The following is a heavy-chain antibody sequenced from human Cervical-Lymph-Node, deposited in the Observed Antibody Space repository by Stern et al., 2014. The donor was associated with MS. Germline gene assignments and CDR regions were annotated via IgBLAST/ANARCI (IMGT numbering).Heavy chain of an antibody. Sequence: VQLVESGAEVKKPGSSVKVSCKASGGTFSSYAISWVRQAPGQGLEWMGGIIPLFGTANYAQKFQGRVTITADESTSTAYMELSSLRSEDTAVYYCARVVPAAISYYYGMDVWGQGTTVTVSS. CDR1: GGTFSSYA. J-gene: IGHJ6*02. CDR2: IIPLFGTA. CDR3: ARVVPAAISYYYGMDV. V-gene: IGHV1-69*01. D-gene: IGHD2-2*02.